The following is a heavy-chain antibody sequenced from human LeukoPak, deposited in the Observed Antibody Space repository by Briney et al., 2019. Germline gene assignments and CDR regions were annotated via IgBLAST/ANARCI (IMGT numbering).Heavy chain of an antibody. D-gene: IGHD4-11*01. V-gene: IGHV3-21*01. CDR2: ISPGSSYI. Sequence: PGGSLRLSCAASRFTFSSYSMNWVRQAPGKGLEWVSSISPGSSYIYYADSVKGRITISRDDAKNSLYLQMNSLRAEDTAVYYCARVTSGNWHFDLWGRGTLVTVSS. CDR1: RFTFSSYS. CDR3: ARVTSGNWHFDL. J-gene: IGHJ2*01.